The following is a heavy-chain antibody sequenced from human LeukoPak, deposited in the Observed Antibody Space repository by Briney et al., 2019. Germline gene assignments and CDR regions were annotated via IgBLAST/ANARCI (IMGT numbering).Heavy chain of an antibody. CDR2: IKHDGGDK. CDR3: ARGGNYDILTGYIFDY. CDR1: GFTSSNYW. V-gene: IGHV3-7*03. D-gene: IGHD3-9*01. J-gene: IGHJ4*02. Sequence: GGSLRLSWAASGFTSSNYWMSWVRQAPGKGLEWVANIKHDGGDKHYVDSVKGRFTIARDSAKNSLNLQMHSLRAEDTAVYYCARGGNYDILTGYIFDYWGQGTLVTVSS.